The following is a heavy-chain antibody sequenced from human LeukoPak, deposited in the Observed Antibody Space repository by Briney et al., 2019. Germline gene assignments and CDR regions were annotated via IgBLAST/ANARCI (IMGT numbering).Heavy chain of an antibody. V-gene: IGHV1-69*04. CDR2: IIPILGIA. J-gene: IGHJ6*02. CDR3: ARGGWQQLVPRYYYYGMDV. D-gene: IGHD6-13*01. CDR1: GGTFSSYA. Sequence: ASVKVSCKASGGTFSSYAISWVRQAPGQGLEWMGRIIPILGIANYAQKFQGRVTITADKSTSTAYMELSSLRSEDTAVYYCARGGWQQLVPRYYYYGMDVWGQGTTVTVSS.